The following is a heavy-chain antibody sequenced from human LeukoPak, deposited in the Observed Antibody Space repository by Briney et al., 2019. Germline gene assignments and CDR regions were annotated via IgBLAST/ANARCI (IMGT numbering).Heavy chain of an antibody. D-gene: IGHD2-2*01. CDR2: IYHSGST. CDR1: GGSISSGGYY. J-gene: IGHJ4*02. Sequence: PSETLSLTCTVSGGSISSGGYYWSWIRQPPGKGLEWIGYIYHSGSTYYNPSLKSRVTISVDRSKNQFSLKLSSVTAADTAVYYCARGSISGYCSSTSCPTGDDYWGQGTLVTVSS. CDR3: ARGSISGYCSSTSCPTGDDY. V-gene: IGHV4-30-2*01.